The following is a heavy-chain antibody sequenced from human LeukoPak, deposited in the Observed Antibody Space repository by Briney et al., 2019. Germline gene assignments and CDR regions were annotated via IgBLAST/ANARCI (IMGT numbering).Heavy chain of an antibody. D-gene: IGHD1-26*01. CDR3: AREFAASASGAGY. CDR2: MSVSSGLI. J-gene: IGHJ4*02. V-gene: IGHV3-21*01. CDR1: GFTFSSYS. Sequence: PGGSLRLSCAASGFTFSSYSMNWVRQAPGKGLEWVSAMSVSSGLIYYADSVKGRFTISRDNAKSSLYLQMNRLRVEDTAVYYCAREFAASASGAGYWGQGTLVTVSS.